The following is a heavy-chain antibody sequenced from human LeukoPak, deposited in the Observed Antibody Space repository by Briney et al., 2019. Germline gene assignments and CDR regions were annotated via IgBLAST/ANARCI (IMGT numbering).Heavy chain of an antibody. CDR1: GFTFSDYY. J-gene: IGHJ5*02. Sequence: GGPLRLFCAASGFTFSDYYMSWIRQAPGKGREWLSYINIGGTKTLYADSVKGRFTISRDNVKKSLYLEMNNLRAEDTAVYYCATDGAGFDTWGEGVLVTVSS. V-gene: IGHV3-11*01. CDR3: ATDGAGFDT. CDR2: INIGGTKT.